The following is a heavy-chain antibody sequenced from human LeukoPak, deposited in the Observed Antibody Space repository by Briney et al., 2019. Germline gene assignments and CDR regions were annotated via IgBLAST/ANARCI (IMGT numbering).Heavy chain of an antibody. CDR2: INPNSGGT. Sequence: GASVKVSCKASGYTFTGYYMHWVRQAPGQGLEWMGWINPNSGGTNYAQKFQGRVTMTRDTSISTAYMELSRLRSDDTAVYYCARVASIVVPAALARFDPWGQGTLVTVSS. D-gene: IGHD2-2*01. J-gene: IGHJ5*02. CDR3: ARVASIVVPAALARFDP. CDR1: GYTFTGYY. V-gene: IGHV1-2*02.